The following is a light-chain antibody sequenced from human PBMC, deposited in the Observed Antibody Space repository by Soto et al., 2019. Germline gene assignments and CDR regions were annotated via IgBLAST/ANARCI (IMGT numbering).Light chain of an antibody. J-gene: IGKJ3*01. CDR3: QQYGSSPVT. V-gene: IGKV3-20*01. Sequence: EIVLTQSPGTLSLSPGERATLSCRASQSVSSSYLAWYQQKPGQAPRLLIYGASSRPTGIPDRFSGSGSGTDFTLTISRLEPEDFAVYYCQQYGSSPVTFGPGTNVHIK. CDR2: GAS. CDR1: QSVSSSY.